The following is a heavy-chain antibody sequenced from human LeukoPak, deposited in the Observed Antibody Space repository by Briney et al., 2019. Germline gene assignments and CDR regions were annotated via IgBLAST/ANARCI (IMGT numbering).Heavy chain of an antibody. J-gene: IGHJ6*03. CDR2: ISSSGSTI. V-gene: IGHV3-11*04. Sequence: GGSLRLSCAASGFTFSDYYMSWIRQAPGKGLEWVSYISSSGSTIYYADSVKGRFTISRDNAKNSLYLQMNSLRAKDTAVYYCARSGVLNYYYYYYMDVWGKGTTVTVSS. CDR1: GFTFSDYY. D-gene: IGHD3-10*01. CDR3: ARSGVLNYYYYYYMDV.